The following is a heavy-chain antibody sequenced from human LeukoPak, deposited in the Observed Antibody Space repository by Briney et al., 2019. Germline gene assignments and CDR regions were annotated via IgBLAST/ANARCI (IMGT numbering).Heavy chain of an antibody. CDR1: GYTFTSYY. V-gene: IGHV1-46*01. Sequence: ASVKVSCKASGYTFTSYYMHWVRQAPGQGLEWMGIINPSGGSTSYAQKFQGRVTMTRDTSTSTVYMELSSLRSEDTAVYYCARRDYDFWSGYYHPTFDYWGQGTLVTVSS. CDR2: INPSGGST. J-gene: IGHJ4*02. D-gene: IGHD3-3*01. CDR3: ARRDYDFWSGYYHPTFDY.